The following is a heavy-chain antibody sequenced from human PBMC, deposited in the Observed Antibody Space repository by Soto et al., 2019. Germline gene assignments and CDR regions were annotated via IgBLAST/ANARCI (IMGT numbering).Heavy chain of an antibody. J-gene: IGHJ4*02. CDR2: INHSGIT. CDR3: VRGPYNYNSRYFDY. CDR1: GGSFSGYF. V-gene: IGHV4-34*01. D-gene: IGHD1-1*01. Sequence: QVQLQQWGAGLLKPSETLSLTCTVSGGSFSGYFCPWIRQPPGKGLEWLAEINHSGITNYNPSVESRVSMSVDTSKNQFSLRLYSVTAADTAVYYCVRGPYNYNSRYFDYWGQGTLVTVSS.